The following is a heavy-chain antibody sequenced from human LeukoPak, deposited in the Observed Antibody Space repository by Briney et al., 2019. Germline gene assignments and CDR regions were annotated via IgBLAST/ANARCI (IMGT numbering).Heavy chain of an antibody. D-gene: IGHD5-18*01. CDR3: ARDSSRYSYGLD. V-gene: IGHV4-61*02. CDR1: GGSISSGSYY. Sequence: SETLSLTCTVSGGSISSGSYYWRWIRQPAGKGLEWIGRIYTSGSTNYNPSLKSRFTISVDTSKNQFSLKLSSVTAADTAVYYCARDSSRYSYGLDWGQGTLVTVSS. J-gene: IGHJ4*02. CDR2: IYTSGST.